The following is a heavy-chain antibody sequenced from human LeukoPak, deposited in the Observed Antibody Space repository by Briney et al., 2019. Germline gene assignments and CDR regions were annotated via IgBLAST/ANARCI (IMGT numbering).Heavy chain of an antibody. CDR1: GGSISTNDYF. Sequence: PSETLSLTCTVSGGSISTNDYFWSWIRQSPEKGLEWIGYIHYSGITKSNPSLESRLTLSVDTSKNQLSLRLTSVTAADTAVYYCAREDTAMLPFDYWGQGTLVTVSS. D-gene: IGHD5-18*01. CDR2: IHYSGIT. V-gene: IGHV4-30-4*01. CDR3: AREDTAMLPFDY. J-gene: IGHJ4*02.